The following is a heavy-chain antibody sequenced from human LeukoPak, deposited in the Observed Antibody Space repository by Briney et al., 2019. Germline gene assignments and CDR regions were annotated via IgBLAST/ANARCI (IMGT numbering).Heavy chain of an antibody. CDR1: GFTFSSYW. CDR3: AKSLHYYDSSGYLILQD. J-gene: IGHJ4*02. D-gene: IGHD3-22*01. CDR2: IKEDGSEK. V-gene: IGHV3-7*01. Sequence: GGSLRLSCAASGFTFSSYWMSWVRQAPGKGLEWVANIKEDGSEKDYVGSVKGRFTISRDNSKNTLYLQMNSLRAEDTAVYYCAKSLHYYDSSGYLILQDWGQGTLVTVSS.